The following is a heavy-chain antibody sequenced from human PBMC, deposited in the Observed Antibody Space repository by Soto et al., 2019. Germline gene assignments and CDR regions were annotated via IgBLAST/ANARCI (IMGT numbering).Heavy chain of an antibody. CDR1: GGSISSSSYY. D-gene: IGHD3-10*01. CDR3: ATGITMVRGVIILYFDY. Sequence: ASETLSLTCTVSGGSISSSSYYWGWIRQPPGKRLEWIGSIYYSGSTYYNPSLKSRVTISVDTSKNQFSLKLSSVTAADPAVYYCATGITMVRGVIILYFDYWGQGTLVTVSS. CDR2: IYYSGST. V-gene: IGHV4-39*01. J-gene: IGHJ4*02.